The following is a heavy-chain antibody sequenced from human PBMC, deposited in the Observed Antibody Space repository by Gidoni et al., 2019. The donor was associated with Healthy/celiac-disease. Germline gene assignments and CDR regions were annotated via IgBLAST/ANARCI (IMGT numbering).Heavy chain of an antibody. D-gene: IGHD5-12*01. CDR2: IYYSGST. Sequence: QLQLQESGPGLVKPSETLSLTCTVSGGSISSSSYYWGWIRQPPGKGLEWIGSIYYSGSTYYNPSLKSRVTISVDTSKNQFSLKLSSVTAADTAVYYCASEDIVATGGWFDPWGQGTLVTVSS. V-gene: IGHV4-39*01. J-gene: IGHJ5*02. CDR1: GGSISSSSYY. CDR3: ASEDIVATGGWFDP.